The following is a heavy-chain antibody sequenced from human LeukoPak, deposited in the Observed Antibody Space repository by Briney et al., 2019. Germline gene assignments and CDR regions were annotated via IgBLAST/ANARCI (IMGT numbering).Heavy chain of an antibody. CDR2: INHSGST. D-gene: IGHD5-24*01. J-gene: IGHJ4*02. CDR1: GGSFSGYY. V-gene: IGHV4-34*01. Sequence: SETLSLTCAVYGGSFSGYYWSWIRQPPGKGLEWIGEINHSGSTNYNPSLKSRVTISVDTSKNQFSLKLSSVTAADTAVYYCARGPSRDGYNLPYYWGQGTLVTVSS. CDR3: ARGPSRDGYNLPYY.